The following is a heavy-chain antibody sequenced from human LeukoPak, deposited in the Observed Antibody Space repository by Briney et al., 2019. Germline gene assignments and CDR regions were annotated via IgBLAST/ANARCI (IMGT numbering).Heavy chain of an antibody. CDR3: ARGRRGYYDSSGYLLIYYFDN. Sequence: SETLSLTCAVSGGTFSGYYWSWIRQPPGKGLEWIWEINHSGSTSYNPSLKSRVTISVDTSKNQFSLKMSSVTAGDTAVYYCARGRRGYYDSSGYLLIYYFDNWGQGNLVTVSS. CDR2: INHSGST. V-gene: IGHV4-34*01. J-gene: IGHJ4*02. D-gene: IGHD3-22*01. CDR1: GGTFSGYY.